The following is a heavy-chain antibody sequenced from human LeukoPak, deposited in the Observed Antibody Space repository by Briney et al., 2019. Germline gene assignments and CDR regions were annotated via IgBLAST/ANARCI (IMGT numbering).Heavy chain of an antibody. J-gene: IGHJ4*02. D-gene: IGHD6-19*01. V-gene: IGHV1-18*01. Sequence: ASVKVSCKASGYTFTSYGISWVRQAPGQGLEWMGWISAYNGNTNYAQKLQGRVTMTTDTSTSTAYMELRSLRSDDTAVYYCARDGPSMYSSGWYGYWGQGTLVTVSS. CDR2: ISAYNGNT. CDR3: ARDGPSMYSSGWYGY. CDR1: GYTFTSYG.